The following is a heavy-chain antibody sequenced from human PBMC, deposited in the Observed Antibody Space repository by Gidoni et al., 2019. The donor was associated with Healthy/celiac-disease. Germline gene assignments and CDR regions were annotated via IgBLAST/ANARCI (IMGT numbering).Heavy chain of an antibody. Sequence: QVQLVESGGGLVKPGGSLRLSCAASGFTFSDYYMSWIRQAPGKGLEWVSYISSSSSYTNYADSVKGRFTISRDNAKNSLYLQMNSLRAEDTAVYYCARALYMVRGSFDYWGQGTLVTVSS. CDR2: ISSSSSYT. V-gene: IGHV3-11*06. CDR1: GFTFSDYY. D-gene: IGHD3-10*01. CDR3: ARALYMVRGSFDY. J-gene: IGHJ4*02.